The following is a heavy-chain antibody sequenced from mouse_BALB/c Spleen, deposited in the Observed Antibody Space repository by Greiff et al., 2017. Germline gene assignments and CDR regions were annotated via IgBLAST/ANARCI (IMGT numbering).Heavy chain of an antibody. D-gene: IGHD1-1*01. J-gene: IGHJ2*01. V-gene: IGHV14-3*02. CDR2: IDPANGNT. Sequence: EVMLVESGAELVKPGASVKLSCTASGFNIKDTYMHWVKQRPEQGLEWIGRIDPANGNTKYDPKFQGKATITADTSSNTAYLQLSSLTSEDTAVYYSFTTVVEEGYWGQGTTLTVSS. CDR1: GFNIKDTY. CDR3: FTTVVEEGY.